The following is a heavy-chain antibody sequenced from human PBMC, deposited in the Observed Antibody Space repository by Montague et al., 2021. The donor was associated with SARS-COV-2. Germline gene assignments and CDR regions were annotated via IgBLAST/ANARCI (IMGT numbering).Heavy chain of an antibody. CDR3: ARDPTYGLGSFQSWFFDY. J-gene: IGHJ4*03. D-gene: IGHD3-10*01. Sequence: SLRLSCAASGFSFSSYGMHWVRQAPGKGLEWVAVIWYNGSNKYYADSVKGRFTISRDNSKNTLYLQMNSLRAEDTAVYYCARDPTYGLGSFQSWFFDYWGKGPWSPSPQ. CDR1: GFSFSSYG. V-gene: IGHV3-33*01. CDR2: IWYNGSNK.